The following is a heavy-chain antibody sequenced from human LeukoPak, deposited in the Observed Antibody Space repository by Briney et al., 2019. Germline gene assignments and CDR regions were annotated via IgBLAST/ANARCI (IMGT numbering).Heavy chain of an antibody. CDR1: GFTSINYA. CDR3: AKGAYDYIEMGYFDS. CDR2: LIGSSGST. Sequence: GGSLRLSCAASGFTSINYAMNWVRQPPGKGLEWVSVLIGSSGSTDYADSVKGRFTISRDTSKNTVFLQMNSLRAEDTAIYYCAKGAYDYIEMGYFDSWGQGSLVTVSS. D-gene: IGHD5-12*01. J-gene: IGHJ4*02. V-gene: IGHV3-23*01.